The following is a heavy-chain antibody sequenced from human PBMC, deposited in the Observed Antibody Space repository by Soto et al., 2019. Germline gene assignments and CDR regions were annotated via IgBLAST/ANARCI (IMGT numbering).Heavy chain of an antibody. Sequence: QVQLVQSGAEVKKPGSSVKVSCKASGGTFSSYAISWVRQAPGQGLEWMGGIIPIFGTANYAQKFQGRVTSTADKSTSTADMELRSLRSEDTAVYYCARQGINNPYQLLSIAARRGYGYYYYYGMDVWGQGTTVTVSS. CDR1: GGTFSSYA. D-gene: IGHD2-2*01. CDR2: IIPIFGTA. J-gene: IGHJ6*02. CDR3: ARQGINNPYQLLSIAARRGYGYYYYYGMDV. V-gene: IGHV1-69*06.